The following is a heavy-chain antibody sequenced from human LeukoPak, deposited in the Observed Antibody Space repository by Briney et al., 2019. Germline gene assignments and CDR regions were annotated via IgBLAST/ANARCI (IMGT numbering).Heavy chain of an antibody. Sequence: GGSLRLSCAASGFIFSSYAMTWVRQAPGRGLEWLSTISGSGTTTYYVDSVKGRFTVSRDNSKNTLYLQMNSLRAEDTAVYYCALGIVGATRFDYWGQGTLVTVSS. D-gene: IGHD1-26*01. J-gene: IGHJ4*02. CDR3: ALGIVGATRFDY. V-gene: IGHV3-23*01. CDR2: ISGSGTTT. CDR1: GFIFSSYA.